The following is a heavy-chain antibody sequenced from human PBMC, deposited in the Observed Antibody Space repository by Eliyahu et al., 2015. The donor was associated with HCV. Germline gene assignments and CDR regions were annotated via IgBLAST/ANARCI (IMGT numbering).Heavy chain of an antibody. D-gene: IGHD6-6*01. Sequence: EVQLVESGGGLVKPGGSLRLSCAASGFTFNNYNINWVRQAPGKGLEWVSSISSSSSYIYYADSVKGRFTTSRDNAKNSLYLQMNSLRDEDTAVYYCARGRRLLLVRDGFDIWGQGTMVSVSS. V-gene: IGHV3-21*01. J-gene: IGHJ3*02. CDR1: GFTFNNYN. CDR3: ARGRRLLLVRDGFDI. CDR2: ISSSSSYI.